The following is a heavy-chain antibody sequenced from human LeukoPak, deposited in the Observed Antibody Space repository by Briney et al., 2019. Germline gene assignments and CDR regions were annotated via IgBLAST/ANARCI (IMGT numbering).Heavy chain of an antibody. Sequence: ASVKVSCKASGYTFTSYYMHWVRQAPGQGLEWMGIINPSGGSTSYAQKFQGRVTMTRDTSTSTVYMELSSLRSEDTAVYYCARDAKMGNYYYGSGSYYNLGYWGQGTLVTVSS. CDR3: ARDAKMGNYYYGSGSYYNLGY. CDR2: INPSGGST. V-gene: IGHV1-46*01. D-gene: IGHD3-10*01. CDR1: GYTFTSYY. J-gene: IGHJ4*02.